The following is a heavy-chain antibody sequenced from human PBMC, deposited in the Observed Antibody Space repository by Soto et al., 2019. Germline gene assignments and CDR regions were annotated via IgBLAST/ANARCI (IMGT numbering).Heavy chain of an antibody. D-gene: IGHD5-12*01. V-gene: IGHV3-48*01. CDR2: ISSSSSTI. Sequence: GGSLRHSWAASGFTFSSYSMNWVRQAPGKGLEWVSSISSSSSTIYYADSVKGRFTISRDNAKNSLYLQMNSLRAEDTAVYYCASQSSEWLLFASWGQGTLVTVSS. J-gene: IGHJ4*02. CDR3: ASQSSEWLLFAS. CDR1: GFTFSSYS.